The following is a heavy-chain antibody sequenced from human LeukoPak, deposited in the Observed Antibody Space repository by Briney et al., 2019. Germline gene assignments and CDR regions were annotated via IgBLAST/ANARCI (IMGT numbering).Heavy chain of an antibody. Sequence: PGGSLRLSCAASGFAFSNYAMSWVRQAPGKGLDWVSAISGSGGSTYYADSVKCRFTISRDNSKNTLYLQMSSLRAEDTAVYYCAKDKLAEWENAMDVWGQGTTVTVSS. V-gene: IGHV3-23*01. D-gene: IGHD1-26*01. CDR2: ISGSGGST. CDR3: AKDKLAEWENAMDV. J-gene: IGHJ6*02. CDR1: GFAFSNYA.